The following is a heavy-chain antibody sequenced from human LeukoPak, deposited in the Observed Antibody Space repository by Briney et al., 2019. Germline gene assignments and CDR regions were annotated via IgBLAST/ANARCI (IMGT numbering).Heavy chain of an antibody. CDR2: IYYSGST. V-gene: IGHV4-59*08. CDR3: ARHGRYIAAAGGWFDP. CDR1: GGSISSYY. J-gene: IGHJ5*02. D-gene: IGHD6-13*01. Sequence: SETLSLTCTVSGGSISSYYWSWSRQPPGKGLEWIGYIYYSGSTNYNPSLKSRVTISVDTSKNQFSLKLSSVTAADTAVYYCARHGRYIAAAGGWFDPWGQGTLVTVSS.